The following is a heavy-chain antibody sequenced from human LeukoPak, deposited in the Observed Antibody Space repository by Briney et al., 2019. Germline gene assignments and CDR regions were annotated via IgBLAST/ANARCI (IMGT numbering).Heavy chain of an antibody. CDR1: GVSFSNYA. CDR3: AKAGGSSMVRGSFLDV. D-gene: IGHD3-10*01. J-gene: IGHJ6*02. CDR2: ISGSGGST. Sequence: GGSLRLSCAASGVSFSNYAMSWVRQPPGKGLEWVSGISGSGGSTYYVASVKGRFTISRDSSNKTLYVQMNSLRAEDTAVYYCAKAGGSSMVRGSFLDVWGQGTTVTVSS. V-gene: IGHV3-23*01.